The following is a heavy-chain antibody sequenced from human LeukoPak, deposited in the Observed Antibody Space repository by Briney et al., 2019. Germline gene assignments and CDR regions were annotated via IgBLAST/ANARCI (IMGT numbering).Heavy chain of an antibody. D-gene: IGHD3-22*01. J-gene: IGHJ4*02. V-gene: IGHV1-18*01. CDR3: ARENTENYYDSSGYLGY. Sequence: ASVKVSCKASGYTFTSYVISWVRQAPGQGVEWMGWISTYNGNTNYAQKIQGRVTMTTDTSTSTAYMELRSLRSDDTAVYYCARENTENYYDSSGYLGYWGQGTLVTVSS. CDR2: ISTYNGNT. CDR1: GYTFTSYV.